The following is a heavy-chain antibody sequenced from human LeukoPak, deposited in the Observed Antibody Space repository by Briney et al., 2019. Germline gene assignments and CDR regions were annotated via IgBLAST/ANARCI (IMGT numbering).Heavy chain of an antibody. CDR1: GFTFSTYS. Sequence: GGSLRLSCAASGFTFSTYSMNWVRQAPGKGLEWVSYISSSSSTIYYADSVKGRFTISRDNAKNSLYLQMNSLRAEDTAVYYCVSLTGYYREGYWGQGTLVTVSS. V-gene: IGHV3-48*04. CDR3: VSLTGYYREGY. CDR2: ISSSSSTI. J-gene: IGHJ4*02. D-gene: IGHD3-9*01.